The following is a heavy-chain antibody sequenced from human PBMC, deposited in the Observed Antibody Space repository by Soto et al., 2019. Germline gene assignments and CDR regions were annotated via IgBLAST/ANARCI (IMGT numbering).Heavy chain of an antibody. D-gene: IGHD6-13*01. J-gene: IGHJ4*02. CDR3: ARDLAAVPRAFDY. CDR1: GGTINSGDYF. CDR2: VYYTGTT. Sequence: SETLSLTCSVSGGTINSGDYFWSWIRQPPGKGLEWIGSVYYTGTTDYNPSLKSRVTISVDTSKTQFSMNLRSVTAANTAVYYCARDLAAVPRAFDYWGRGTLVTVSS. V-gene: IGHV4-61*08.